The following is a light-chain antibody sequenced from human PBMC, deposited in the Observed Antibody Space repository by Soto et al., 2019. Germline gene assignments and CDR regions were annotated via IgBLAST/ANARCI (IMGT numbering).Light chain of an antibody. CDR1: QSVSIN. V-gene: IGKV3-15*01. CDR3: QHYNNWPPWT. J-gene: IGKJ1*01. Sequence: EIVMTQSPATLSVSPGERATLSCRASQSVSINLAWYQQKPGQAPRLLIYGASTRATGIPDRFSGSGSGTEFTLTINSRQSEDFAVYYCQHYNNWPPWTFGQGTKVEIK. CDR2: GAS.